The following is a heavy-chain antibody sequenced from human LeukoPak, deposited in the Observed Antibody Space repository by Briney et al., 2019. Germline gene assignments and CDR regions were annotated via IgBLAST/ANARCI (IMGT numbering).Heavy chain of an antibody. CDR1: GYTFTSYG. V-gene: IGHV1-18*01. Sequence: ASVKVSCKASGYTFTSYGISWVRQAPGQGLEWMGWISAYNGNTYYAQKLQGRVTMTTDSSTSTAYMELRSLRSDDTAVYYCARDNFWAVRGVMGYWGQGTLVTVSS. D-gene: IGHD3-10*01. CDR2: ISAYNGNT. J-gene: IGHJ4*02. CDR3: ARDNFWAVRGVMGY.